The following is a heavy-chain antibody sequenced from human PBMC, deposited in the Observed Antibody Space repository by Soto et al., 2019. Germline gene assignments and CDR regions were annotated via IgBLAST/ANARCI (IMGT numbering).Heavy chain of an antibody. CDR2: IYPGDSDT. CDR3: ARLHPHDSSGWPNYFDS. V-gene: IGHV5-51*01. D-gene: IGHD6-19*01. J-gene: IGHJ4*02. CDR1: GYSFTSYW. Sequence: GESLKISCKGSGYSFTSYWIGWVRQMPGKGLEWMGIIYPGDSDTRYSPSFQGQVTISADKSISTAYLQWSSLKASDTAMYYCARLHPHDSSGWPNYFDSWGQETLVTVSS.